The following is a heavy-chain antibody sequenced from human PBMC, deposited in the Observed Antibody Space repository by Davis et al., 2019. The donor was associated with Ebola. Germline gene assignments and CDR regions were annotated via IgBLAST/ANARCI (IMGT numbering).Heavy chain of an antibody. CDR2: ISWNSGSI. CDR1: GFTFDDYA. Sequence: PGGSLRLSCAASGFTFDDYAMHWVRQAPGKGLEWVSGISWNSGSIGYADSVKGRFTISRDNAKNSLYLQMNSLRAEDTALYYCAKFGGNYAYWGQGTLVTVSS. J-gene: IGHJ4*02. CDR3: AKFGGNYAY. V-gene: IGHV3-9*01. D-gene: IGHD4-23*01.